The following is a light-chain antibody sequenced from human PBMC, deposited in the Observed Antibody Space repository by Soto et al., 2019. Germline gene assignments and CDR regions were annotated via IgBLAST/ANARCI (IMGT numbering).Light chain of an antibody. Sequence: DIQMTQSPSSLSASVGDRVTITCRAGQYISRYLNWYQKKPGKAPKLLIYDASSLQSGVPQRFSGSGSGTYFSLTISSLQPEDYATYYCQQSFASPPLTFGGGTKVEIK. J-gene: IGKJ4*01. V-gene: IGKV1-39*01. CDR1: QYISRY. CDR3: QQSFASPPLT. CDR2: DAS.